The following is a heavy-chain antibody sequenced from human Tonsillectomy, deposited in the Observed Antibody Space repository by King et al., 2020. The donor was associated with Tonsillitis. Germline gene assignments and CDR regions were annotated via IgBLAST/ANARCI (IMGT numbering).Heavy chain of an antibody. D-gene: IGHD2-2*02. CDR3: ARGDIVVVPAAIHYYYYYYMDV. J-gene: IGHJ6*03. CDR1: GYTFTSYD. CDR2: MNPNSGNT. Sequence: QLVQSGAEVKKPGASVKVSCKASGYTFTSYDINWVRQATGQGLEWMGWMNPNSGNTGYAQKFQGRVTMTRNTSISTAYMGLSSLRSEDTAVYYCARGDIVVVPAAIHYYYYYYMDVWGKGTTVTVSS. V-gene: IGHV1-8*01.